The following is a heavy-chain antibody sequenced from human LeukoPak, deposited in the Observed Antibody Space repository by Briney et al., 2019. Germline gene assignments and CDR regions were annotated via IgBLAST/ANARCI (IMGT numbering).Heavy chain of an antibody. CDR2: IYYSGST. V-gene: IGHV4-39*01. Sequence: SETLSLTCTVSGGSISSSSYYWGWIRQPPGKGLEWIGSIYYSGSTYYNPSLKSRVTIFVDTSKNQFSLKLSSVTAADTAVYYCARLDGSGYYYVADAFDIWGQGTMVTVSS. D-gene: IGHD3-22*01. CDR1: GGSISSSSYY. J-gene: IGHJ3*02. CDR3: ARLDGSGYYYVADAFDI.